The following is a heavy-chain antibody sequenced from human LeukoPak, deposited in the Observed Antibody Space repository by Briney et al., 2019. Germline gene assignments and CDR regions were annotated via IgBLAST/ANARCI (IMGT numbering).Heavy chain of an antibody. CDR2: NHYSGSP. CDR3: ARQGQYQLLPFDN. CDR1: GGSISSYY. J-gene: IGHJ4*02. Sequence: SETLSLACTVSGGSISSYYWSWIRQPPGKGLEWNGHNHYSGSPNYNPSLKSRVTISVDTSKNQFSLKLSSVTAADTAVYYCARQGQYQLLPFDNWGQGTLVTVSS. V-gene: IGHV4-59*08. D-gene: IGHD2-2*01.